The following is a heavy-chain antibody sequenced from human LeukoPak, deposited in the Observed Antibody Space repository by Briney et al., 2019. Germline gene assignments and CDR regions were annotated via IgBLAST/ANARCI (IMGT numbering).Heavy chain of an antibody. V-gene: IGHV4-61*02. CDR1: GGSISSGSYY. D-gene: IGHD6-13*01. CDR3: ATGLTGIRAAAGTEKKWFDP. J-gene: IGHJ5*02. Sequence: SETLSLTCTVSGGSISSGSYYWSWIRQPAGKGLEWIGRIYTSGSTNYNPSLKRRATISVDTSKNQFSLKLSSVTAADTAVYYCATGLTGIRAAAGTEKKWFDPWGQGTLVTVSS. CDR2: IYTSGST.